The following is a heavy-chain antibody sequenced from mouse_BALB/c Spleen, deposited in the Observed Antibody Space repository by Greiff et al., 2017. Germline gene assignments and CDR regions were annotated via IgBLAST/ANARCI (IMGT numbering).Heavy chain of an antibody. J-gene: IGHJ2*01. CDR2: IRSKSNNYAT. D-gene: IGHD1-1*01. V-gene: IGHV10-1*02. Sequence: EVKLEESGGGLVQPKGSLKLSCAASGFTFNTYAMNWVRQAPGKGLEWVARIRSKSNNYATYYADSVKDRFTISRDDSQSMLYLQMNNLKTEDTAMYYCVRHGSSWDFDYWGQGTTLTVSS. CDR3: VRHGSSWDFDY. CDR1: GFTFNTYA.